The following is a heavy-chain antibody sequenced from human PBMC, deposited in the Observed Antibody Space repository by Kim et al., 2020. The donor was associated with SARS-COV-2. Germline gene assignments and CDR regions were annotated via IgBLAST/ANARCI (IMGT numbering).Heavy chain of an antibody. J-gene: IGHJ4*02. CDR2: ISSSSNYI. D-gene: IGHD2-2*01. Sequence: GGSLRLSCAASGFTFSSYSMNWVRQAPGKGLEWVSSISSSSNYIDYADSVKGRFTISRDNAKSSLYLQMNSLRAEDTAVYYCGSQLGTTRNWGQGTLVTVSS. CDR1: GFTFSSYS. V-gene: IGHV3-21*01. CDR3: GSQLGTTRN.